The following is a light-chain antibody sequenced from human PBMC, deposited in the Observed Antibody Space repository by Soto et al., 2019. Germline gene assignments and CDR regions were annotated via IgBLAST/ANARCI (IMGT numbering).Light chain of an antibody. CDR2: DAS. V-gene: IGKV1-33*01. J-gene: IGKJ4*01. CDR1: QAISNY. CDR3: QQYDNLSLT. Sequence: DIQMTQSPSSLSASVGDRVTITCQASQAISNYLHWYQQKPGKAPKLLIYDASNLETGVPSRFSGSGSGTDFTFTISSLQPEDIATYYCQQYDNLSLTFGGGTKVEIK.